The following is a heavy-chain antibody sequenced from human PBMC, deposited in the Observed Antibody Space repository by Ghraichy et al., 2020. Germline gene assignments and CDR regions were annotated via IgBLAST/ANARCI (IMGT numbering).Heavy chain of an antibody. CDR2: IYDSGTT. V-gene: IGHV4-59*01. D-gene: IGHD2-2*01. CDR3: ARVLGYCSSTSCYGGYYYYDMDV. CDR1: GGSITSYY. Sequence: SETLSLTCAVSGGSITSYYWRWIRRPPGKGLEWIGYIYDSGTTNYNPSLKSRVTLSVDTSKNQFSLRLSSVTAADTAVYYCARVLGYCSSTSCYGGYYYYDMDVWGQGTTVTVSS. J-gene: IGHJ6*02.